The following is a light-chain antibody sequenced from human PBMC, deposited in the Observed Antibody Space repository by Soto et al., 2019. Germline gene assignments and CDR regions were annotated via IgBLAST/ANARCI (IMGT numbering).Light chain of an antibody. CDR1: QSVSSNY. V-gene: IGKV3-20*01. CDR3: QQYGSSPMYT. J-gene: IGKJ2*01. Sequence: EIVLTQSPGTLSLSPGERATLSCRASQSVSSNYLAWYQQKPGQAPRLLIYGASSRATGIPDRFSGSGSGTDFTLTISRLEPEDFAVYYCQQYGSSPMYTFGQGTELEIK. CDR2: GAS.